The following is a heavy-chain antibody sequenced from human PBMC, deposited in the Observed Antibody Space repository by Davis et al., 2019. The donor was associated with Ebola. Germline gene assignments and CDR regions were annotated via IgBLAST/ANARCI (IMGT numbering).Heavy chain of an antibody. Sequence: PSETLSLTCTVSGGSISSGGYYWSWIRQHPGKGLEWIGYIYYSGSTYYNPSLKSRVTISVDTSKNQFSLKLSSVTAADTAVYYCARAPAGQSQYYGMDVWGQGTTVTVSS. V-gene: IGHV4-31*03. J-gene: IGHJ6*02. D-gene: IGHD6-19*01. CDR1: GGSISSGGYY. CDR3: ARAPAGQSQYYGMDV. CDR2: IYYSGST.